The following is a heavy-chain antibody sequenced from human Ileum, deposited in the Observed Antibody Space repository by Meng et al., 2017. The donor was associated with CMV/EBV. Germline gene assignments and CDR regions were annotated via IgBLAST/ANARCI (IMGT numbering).Heavy chain of an antibody. CDR1: GFTFSSVG. Sequence: GESLKISCATSGFTFSSVGMHWVRQAPGKGLGWVAFIQWDGSASYYADSVRGRFTFSRDNFMNTLYLQMDSLTAEDTAVYYCAKGMAWYVDYWGQGMLVTVSS. J-gene: IGHJ4*02. CDR2: IQWDGSAS. D-gene: IGHD3/OR15-3a*01. CDR3: AKGMAWYVDY. V-gene: IGHV3-30*02.